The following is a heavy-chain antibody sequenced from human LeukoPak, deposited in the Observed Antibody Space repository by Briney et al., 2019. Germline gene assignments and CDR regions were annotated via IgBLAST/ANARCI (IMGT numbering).Heavy chain of an antibody. CDR1: GFTFSSYA. V-gene: IGHV3-30-3*01. J-gene: IGHJ4*02. Sequence: GSLRLSCAASGFTFSSYAMHWVRQAPGKGLGWVAVISYDGSNKYYADSVKGRFTISRDNSKNTLYLQMNSLRAEDTAVYYCARDGPWIQLWLPSRGYFDYWGQGTLVTVSS. D-gene: IGHD5-18*01. CDR2: ISYDGSNK. CDR3: ARDGPWIQLWLPSRGYFDY.